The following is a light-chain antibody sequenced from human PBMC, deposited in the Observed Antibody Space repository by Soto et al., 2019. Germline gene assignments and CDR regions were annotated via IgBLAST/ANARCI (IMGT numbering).Light chain of an antibody. Sequence: EVLMTHSPATLSVSPGERATLSGRASQSVGSNLAWYQQKPGQAPRLLIYGASTRATGIPARFSGSGSGTDFTLTISSLQSEDFVVYFCQQYNDWPGTFGQGTKVDIK. J-gene: IGKJ1*01. V-gene: IGKV3-15*01. CDR1: QSVGSN. CDR2: GAS. CDR3: QQYNDWPGT.